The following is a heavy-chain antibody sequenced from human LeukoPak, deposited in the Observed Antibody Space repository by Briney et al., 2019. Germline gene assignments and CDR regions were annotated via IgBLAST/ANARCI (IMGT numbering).Heavy chain of an antibody. J-gene: IGHJ6*03. V-gene: IGHV3-48*03. D-gene: IGHD1-26*01. CDR3: ARLGSYYYYYMDV. CDR2: ISSSGSTI. Sequence: PGGSLRLSCAASGFTFSSYEMNWVRQAPGKGLEWVSYISSSGSTIYYADSVKGRFTISRDNAKNSLYLQMNSLRAEDTAVYYCARLGSYYYYYMDVWGKGTTVTVSS. CDR1: GFTFSSYE.